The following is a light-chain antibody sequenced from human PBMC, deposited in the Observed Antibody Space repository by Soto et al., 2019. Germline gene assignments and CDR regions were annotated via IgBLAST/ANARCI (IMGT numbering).Light chain of an antibody. Sequence: DIQMTQSPSSLSASVGDRVTITCQASRDISNYLNWYQQKPGKAPKLLIYDASNLETGVPSGFSGSGSGTDFTFTISSLQPEDIATYYCQQYDNPALTLGGGTKVDIK. J-gene: IGKJ4*01. CDR1: RDISNY. V-gene: IGKV1-33*01. CDR3: QQYDNPALT. CDR2: DAS.